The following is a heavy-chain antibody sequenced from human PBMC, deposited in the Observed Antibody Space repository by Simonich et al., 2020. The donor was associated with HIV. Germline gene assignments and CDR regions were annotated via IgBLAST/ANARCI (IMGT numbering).Heavy chain of an antibody. CDR3: ARLTIAATGTGFDC. Sequence: EVQLVESGGGLVQPGRSLRLSCAASGFTLDDYAMHWVRQTPGKGLEWCYGIMWNCGSIAYADSVKGRFTISRDNAKNSLYLQMNSLRPEDTALYYCARLTIAATGTGFDCWGQGTLVTVSS. CDR2: IMWNCGSI. J-gene: IGHJ4*02. CDR1: GFTLDDYA. D-gene: IGHD6-13*01. V-gene: IGHV3-9*01.